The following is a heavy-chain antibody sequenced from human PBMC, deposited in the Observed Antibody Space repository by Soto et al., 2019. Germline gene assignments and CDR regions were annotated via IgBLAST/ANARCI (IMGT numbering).Heavy chain of an antibody. CDR3: ARLKNDYYGSGSYYYYSYGMDV. J-gene: IGHJ6*02. CDR2: IYPGDSDT. Sequence: GECLKISCKGSGYSFTSYWIGWVRQMPGKGLEWMGTIYPGDSDTRYSPSFQGQVTISADKSISTAYLQWSSLKASDTAMYYCARLKNDYYGSGSYYYYSYGMDVWGQGTTVTVSS. D-gene: IGHD3-10*01. CDR1: GYSFTSYW. V-gene: IGHV5-51*01.